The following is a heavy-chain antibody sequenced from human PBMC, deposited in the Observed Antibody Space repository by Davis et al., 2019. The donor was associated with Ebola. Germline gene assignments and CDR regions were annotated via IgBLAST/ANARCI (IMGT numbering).Heavy chain of an antibody. J-gene: IGHJ4*02. Sequence: GESLKISCAASGFTLSGYGMHWVRQAPGRGLEWVALISNDGTNKYYPDSLKGRFAISRDNSKNTLYLQMNSLRAEDTAVYYCARVRSSGWYYFDYWGQGTLVTVSS. V-gene: IGHV3-30*03. D-gene: IGHD6-19*01. CDR3: ARVRSSGWYYFDY. CDR1: GFTLSGYG. CDR2: ISNDGTNK.